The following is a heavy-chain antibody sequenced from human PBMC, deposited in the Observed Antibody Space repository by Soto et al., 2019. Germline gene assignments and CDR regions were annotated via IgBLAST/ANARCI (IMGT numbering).Heavy chain of an antibody. CDR3: VRGHTLLTE. J-gene: IGHJ4*02. Sequence: QVQLVESGGGLVQPGGSLRLSCAASGFTFSDSYMTWIRLAPGKGLEWVSVISNSGGITSYADSVQGRFTIYRDNGKNSLYLQLNRLRTEDTAVYYCVRGHTLLTEWGQGTLVNVSS. V-gene: IGHV3-11*01. D-gene: IGHD3-9*01. CDR1: GFTFSDSY. CDR2: ISNSGGIT.